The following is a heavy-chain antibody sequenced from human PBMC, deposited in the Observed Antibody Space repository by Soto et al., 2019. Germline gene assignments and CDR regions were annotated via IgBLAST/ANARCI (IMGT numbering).Heavy chain of an antibody. CDR1: GGSINSYY. V-gene: IGHV4-59*08. J-gene: IGHJ6*03. Sequence: DTLCLTCTVSGGSINSYYWSWIRQPPGKGLEWIGYIYYSGNTNYNPSLKSRVTISVDTSKNQFSLKLSSVTAADTAVYYCARHAHEYYFYYYYMDVWGKGTTVTVSS. CDR2: IYYSGNT. CDR3: ARHAHEYYFYYYYMDV.